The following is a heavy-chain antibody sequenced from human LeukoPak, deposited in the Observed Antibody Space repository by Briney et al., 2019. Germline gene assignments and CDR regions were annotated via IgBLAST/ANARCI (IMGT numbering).Heavy chain of an antibody. CDR2: INHSGSN. CDR1: GGSFSGDY. J-gene: IGHJ4*02. D-gene: IGHD1-26*01. Sequence: SETLSLTCAVYGGSFSGDYWSWIRQPPGKGLEWIGEINHSGSNNYHKSLKSGVTISVATSRTQSSLKLSSVTAADTAVYYCARGWEPAYFDYWGQETLVTVSS. V-gene: IGHV4-34*01. CDR3: ARGWEPAYFDY.